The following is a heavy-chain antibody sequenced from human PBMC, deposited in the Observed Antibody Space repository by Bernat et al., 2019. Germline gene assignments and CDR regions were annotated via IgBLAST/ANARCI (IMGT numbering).Heavy chain of an antibody. V-gene: IGHV1-3*01. Sequence: YTFTSYAMHWVRQAPGQRLEWMGWINAGNGNTKYSQKFQGRVTITRDTSASTAYMELSSLRAEDTAVYYGARDTLGREQWRPRGTVLEPWGQG. D-gene: IGHD6-19*01. CDR2: INAGNGNT. CDR3: ARDTLGREQWRPRGTVLEP. J-gene: IGHJ5*02. CDR1: YTFTSYA.